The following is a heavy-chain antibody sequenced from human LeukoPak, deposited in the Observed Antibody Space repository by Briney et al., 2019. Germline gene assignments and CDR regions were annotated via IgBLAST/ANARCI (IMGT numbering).Heavy chain of an antibody. D-gene: IGHD1-1*01. Sequence: GGSLRLSCAASGFSFSRYWMHWVRQAPGEGLMWVSRINSDGSSTWYADSVKGRFTISRDNARNTLSLQMSSLGVEDTALYYCARDQDGMGTTMDLWGQGTQVIVPS. J-gene: IGHJ4*02. CDR3: ARDQDGMGTTMDL. V-gene: IGHV3-74*01. CDR1: GFSFSRYW. CDR2: INSDGSST.